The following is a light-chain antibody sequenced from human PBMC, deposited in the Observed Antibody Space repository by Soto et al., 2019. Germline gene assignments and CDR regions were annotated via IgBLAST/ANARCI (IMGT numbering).Light chain of an antibody. CDR1: QSISSN. CDR3: QQFHYWPMT. J-gene: IGKJ3*01. Sequence: EIGMTQSPATLSVSPGERATLSCRASQSISSNLAWYQQKPGQAPRLLISGASTRATGIPARFSGSGSGTDFTLTISSLQSEDFAVYYCQQFHYWPMTFGPGTKVDIK. V-gene: IGKV3-15*01. CDR2: GAS.